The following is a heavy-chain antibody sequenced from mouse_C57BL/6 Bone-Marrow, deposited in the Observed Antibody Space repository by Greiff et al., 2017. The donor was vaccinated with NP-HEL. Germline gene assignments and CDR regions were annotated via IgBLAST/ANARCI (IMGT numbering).Heavy chain of an antibody. D-gene: IGHD1-1*02. CDR2: IDPENGDT. J-gene: IGHJ2*01. CDR3: TRGSPPLNY. V-gene: IGHV14-4*01. CDR1: GFNIKDDY. Sequence: EVQLQQSGAELVRPGASVKLSCTASGFNIKDDYMHWVKQRPEQGLEWIGWIDPENGDTEYASKFQGKATITADTSSNTAYLQLSSLTSEDTDVYYCTRGSPPLNYWGQGTTLTVSS.